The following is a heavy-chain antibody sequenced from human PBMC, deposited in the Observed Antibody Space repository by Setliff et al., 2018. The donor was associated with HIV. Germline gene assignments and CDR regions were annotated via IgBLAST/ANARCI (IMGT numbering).Heavy chain of an antibody. D-gene: IGHD6-19*01. Sequence: SETLSLTCTVSGGSISSYYWSWIRQPPGKGPEWIGYIYYSGSTNYNPSLKSRVTISVDTSKNQFSLKLSSVTAADTAVYYCARGTIFLAYSSGWFDAFDIWGQGTMVTVSS. CDR1: GGSISSYY. CDR3: ARGTIFLAYSSGWFDAFDI. CDR2: IYYSGST. J-gene: IGHJ3*02. V-gene: IGHV4-59*01.